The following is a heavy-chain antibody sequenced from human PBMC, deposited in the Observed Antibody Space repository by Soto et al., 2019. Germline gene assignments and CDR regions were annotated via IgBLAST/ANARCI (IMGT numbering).Heavy chain of an antibody. D-gene: IGHD1-7*01. CDR3: ARADRKLDAFDI. J-gene: IGHJ3*02. CDR1: GGSFSGYY. CDR2: INHSGST. Sequence: AETLSPTCAVYGGSFSGYYWSWIRQPPGKGLEWIGEINHSGSTNYNPSLKSRVTISVDTSKNQFSLKLSSVTAADTAVYYCARADRKLDAFDIWGQGTMVTVSS. V-gene: IGHV4-34*01.